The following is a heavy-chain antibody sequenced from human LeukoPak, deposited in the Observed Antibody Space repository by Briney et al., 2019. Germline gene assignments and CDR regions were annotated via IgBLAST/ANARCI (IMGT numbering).Heavy chain of an antibody. CDR2: ISSGGRTI. J-gene: IGHJ4*02. CDR1: GFAFSSYS. D-gene: IGHD1-20*01. CDR3: VRESITGHRDFDY. Sequence: GGSLRLSCAASGFAFSSYSMNWVRQAPGRGLEWISYISSGGRTIYYADSVEGRFTISRDRGKNSLYLLLNSLRADDTAVYFCVRESITGHRDFDYWGQGTLITVSA. V-gene: IGHV3-48*01.